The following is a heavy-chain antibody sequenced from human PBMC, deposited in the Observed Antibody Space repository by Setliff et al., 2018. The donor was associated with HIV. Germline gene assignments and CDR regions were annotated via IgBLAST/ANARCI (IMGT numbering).Heavy chain of an antibody. CDR3: ARGYSGYVGFTSMDV. CDR1: GASISSYY. CDR2: IYTSGNM. Sequence: PSETLSLTCTVSGASISSYYWNWFRQPAGKGLESLGRIYTSGNMIYNPSLKSRVTMSADTSRNQLSLKLSSVTAADTAVYYCARGYSGYVGFTSMDVWGQGTTVTVSS. V-gene: IGHV4-4*07. D-gene: IGHD1-26*01. J-gene: IGHJ6*02.